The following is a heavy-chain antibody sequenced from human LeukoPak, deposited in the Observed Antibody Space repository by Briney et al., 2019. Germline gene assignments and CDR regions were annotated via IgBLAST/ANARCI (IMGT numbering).Heavy chain of an antibody. CDR1: GSIFSNYA. D-gene: IGHD2-15*01. Sequence: SVKVSCKASGSIFSNYAITWVRQAPGQGLEWMGRIIPMLGVANNAENFQDRVTINADKSTNTMYMELSSLRSEDTAVYYCARERSDCSGSACYSRNRNHSGLDVWGQGTMVTVSS. CDR3: ARERSDCSGSACYSRNRNHSGLDV. J-gene: IGHJ3*01. CDR2: IIPMLGVA. V-gene: IGHV1-69*04.